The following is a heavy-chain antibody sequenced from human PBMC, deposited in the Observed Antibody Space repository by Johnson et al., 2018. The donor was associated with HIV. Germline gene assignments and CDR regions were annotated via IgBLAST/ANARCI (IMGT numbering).Heavy chain of an antibody. D-gene: IGHD4-17*01. J-gene: IGHJ3*02. CDR3: ARDSTPWGADYVGYAFDI. Sequence: VQLVESGGGVVQPGGSLRLSCAASGFTFSDYELNWVRQAPGKGLHWVSYISSSGYTIYYADSVKGRFTISRDNSKNTLYLQMNSLRAEDTAVYYCARDSTPWGADYVGYAFDIWGRGTMVTVSS. V-gene: IGHV3-48*03. CDR2: ISSSGYTI. CDR1: GFTFSDYE.